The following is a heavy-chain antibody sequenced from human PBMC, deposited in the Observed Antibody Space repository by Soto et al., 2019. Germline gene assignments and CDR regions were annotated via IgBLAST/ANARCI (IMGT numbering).Heavy chain of an antibody. J-gene: IGHJ4*02. D-gene: IGHD6-6*01. Sequence: ASVKVSCKASGYTFTIYAMHCVLQSPGQRLDWMGCINAGNGNTKYSQKFQGRVTITRDTSASTAYMELSSLRSEDTAVYYCARSWTQYSSSSGYWGQGTLVTVSS. CDR1: GYTFTIYA. V-gene: IGHV1-3*01. CDR3: ARSWTQYSSSSGY. CDR2: INAGNGNT.